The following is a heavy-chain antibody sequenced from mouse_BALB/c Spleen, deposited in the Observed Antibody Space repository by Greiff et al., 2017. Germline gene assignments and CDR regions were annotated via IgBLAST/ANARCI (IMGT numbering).Heavy chain of an antibody. Sequence: QVQLQQSGAELAKPGASVKMSCKASGYTFTSYWMHWVKQRPGQGLEWIGYINPSTGYTEYNQKFKDKATLTADKSSSTAYMQLSSLTSEDSAVYYCAKGNYYGSSFYAMDYWGQGTSVTVSA. J-gene: IGHJ4*01. CDR3: AKGNYYGSSFYAMDY. CDR1: GYTFTSYW. CDR2: INPSTGYT. V-gene: IGHV1-7*01. D-gene: IGHD1-1*01.